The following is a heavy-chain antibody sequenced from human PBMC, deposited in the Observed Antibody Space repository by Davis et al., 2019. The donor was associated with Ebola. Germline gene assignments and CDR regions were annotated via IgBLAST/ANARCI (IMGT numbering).Heavy chain of an antibody. CDR1: GGSISGYY. CDR2: IYTTGST. J-gene: IGHJ6*04. CDR3: ARDPDRDV. V-gene: IGHV4-4*07. Sequence: SETLSLTCTVSGGSISGYYWSWIRQPAGKGLEWIGRIYTTGSTNYNPSLKSPVTMSVHTSKNQLSLDLSSVTAADKAVYCCARDPDRDVWGKGTTVTVSS.